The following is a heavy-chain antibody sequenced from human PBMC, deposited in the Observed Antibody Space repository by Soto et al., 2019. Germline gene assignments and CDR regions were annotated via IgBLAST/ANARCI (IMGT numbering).Heavy chain of an antibody. D-gene: IGHD2-15*01. CDR1: GGSFSGYY. V-gene: IGHV4-34*01. CDR3: ARGRVVVVVAPNFDY. Sequence: SETLSLTCAVYGGSFSGYYWSWIRQPPGKGLEWIGEINHSGSTNYNPSLKSRVTISVDTSKNQFSLKLSSVTAADTAVYYCARGRVVVVVAPNFDYWGQGTLVTVSS. J-gene: IGHJ4*02. CDR2: INHSGST.